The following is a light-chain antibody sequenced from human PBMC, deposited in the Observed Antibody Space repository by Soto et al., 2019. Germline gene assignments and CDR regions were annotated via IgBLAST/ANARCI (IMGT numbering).Light chain of an antibody. Sequence: QSVLTQPPSVSAAPGQKVTISCSGSSSNIGNNYVSWYQQLPGTAPKPLIYENNKRPTGIPDRFSGSKSGTSATLGITGLQTGDEADYYCGTWDSSLSSWVFGGGTKLTVL. CDR1: SSNIGNNY. CDR3: GTWDSSLSSWV. J-gene: IGLJ3*02. V-gene: IGLV1-51*02. CDR2: ENN.